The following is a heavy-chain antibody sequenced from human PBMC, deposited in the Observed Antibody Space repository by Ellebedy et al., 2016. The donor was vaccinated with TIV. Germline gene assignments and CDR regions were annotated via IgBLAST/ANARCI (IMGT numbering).Heavy chain of an antibody. J-gene: IGHJ5*02. Sequence: GESLKISXAASGFTFSNYWMHWVRQAPGKGLVWVSRITSDGSTTTYADSVKGRFTISRDNAKNTLYLQMNSLRAEDTAVYYCARADLHSNVVVPAALDLWGQGTLVTVSS. D-gene: IGHD2-21*01. V-gene: IGHV3-74*01. CDR2: ITSDGSTT. CDR3: ARADLHSNVVVPAALDL. CDR1: GFTFSNYW.